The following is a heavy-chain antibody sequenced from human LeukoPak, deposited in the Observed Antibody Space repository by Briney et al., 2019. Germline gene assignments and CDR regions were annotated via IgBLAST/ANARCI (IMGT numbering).Heavy chain of an antibody. Sequence: SETLSLTCAVYGGSFSDYYWSWIRQPPGRGLEWIGEINHSGSTNYNPSLKSRVTTSVHTSNSQFSLKLTSVTAADTASYYCARRVRGVNDAFDTWAQGTMVTVSS. V-gene: IGHV4-34*01. J-gene: IGHJ3*02. CDR3: ARRVRGVNDAFDT. D-gene: IGHD3-10*01. CDR1: GGSFSDYY. CDR2: INHSGST.